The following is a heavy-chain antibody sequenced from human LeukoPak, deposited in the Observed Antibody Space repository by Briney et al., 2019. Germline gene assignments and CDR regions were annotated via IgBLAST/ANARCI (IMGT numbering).Heavy chain of an antibody. CDR1: GYSISSGYY. CDR2: IYHSGST. CDR3: ARVYYGGNPYFDC. J-gene: IGHJ4*02. D-gene: IGHD4-23*01. Sequence: PSEALSLTCTVSGYSISSGYYWDWIRQPPGKGLEWIGGIYHSGSTYYNPSLKSRVTMSVDTSKNQFSLKLRSVTAADTAVYYCARVYYGGNPYFDCWGQGTLVTVSS. V-gene: IGHV4-38-2*02.